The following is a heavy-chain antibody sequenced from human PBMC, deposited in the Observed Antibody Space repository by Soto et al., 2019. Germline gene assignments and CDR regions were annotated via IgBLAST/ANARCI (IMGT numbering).Heavy chain of an antibody. CDR2: ISFDGTNK. J-gene: IGHJ5*02. Sequence: RLSCAASEFAFSTHAMHWVRQAPGEGLEWVAVISFDGTNKYYADSVKGRFTISRDNSRSTLYLQMNSLRIEDTAVYYCSASRDYNWFDPWGQGTLVTVSS. CDR3: SASRDYNWFDP. D-gene: IGHD2-21*02. V-gene: IGHV3-30-3*01. CDR1: EFAFSTHA.